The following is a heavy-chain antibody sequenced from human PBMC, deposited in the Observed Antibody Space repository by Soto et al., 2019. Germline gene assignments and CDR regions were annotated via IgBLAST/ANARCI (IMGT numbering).Heavy chain of an antibody. CDR2: ISSSSSVI. Sequence: EVQLVESGGGLVQPGGSLRLSCATSGFTLSDCAMNWVRQAPGKGLEWVSYISSSSSVIDYADSVKGRFTVSRDNARNSLYLQMNSLRAEYTAVYYCARDLSWGSNWYYYMDVWGKGTTVTVSS. V-gene: IGHV3-48*01. CDR1: GFTLSDCA. D-gene: IGHD7-27*01. CDR3: ARDLSWGSNWYYYMDV. J-gene: IGHJ6*03.